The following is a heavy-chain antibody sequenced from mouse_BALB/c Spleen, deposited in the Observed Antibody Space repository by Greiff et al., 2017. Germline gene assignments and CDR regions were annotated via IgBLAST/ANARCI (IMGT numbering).Heavy chain of an antibody. J-gene: IGHJ3*01. CDR3: ARGWFTSFFAY. V-gene: IGHV5-6-3*01. CDR1: GFTFSSYG. D-gene: IGHD1-1*01. Sequence: EVHLVESGGGLVQPGGSLKLSCAASGFTFSSYGMSWVRQTPDKRLELVATINSNGGSTYYPDSVKGRFTISRDNAKNTLYLQMSSLKSEDTAMYDCARGWFTSFFAYWGQGTLVTVSA. CDR2: INSNGGST.